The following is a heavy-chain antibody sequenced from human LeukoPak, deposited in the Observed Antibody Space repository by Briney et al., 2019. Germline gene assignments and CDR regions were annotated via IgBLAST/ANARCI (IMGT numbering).Heavy chain of an antibody. Sequence: GESLQISCKGSGSIFTSYWIGWGRQVPGKGLEWMGIIYPGDSDTRYSPSFQGQVTISADKSISTAYLQWSSLKASDTAMYYCARRPYYDFWSGYDYWGQGTLVTVSS. D-gene: IGHD3-3*01. J-gene: IGHJ4*02. V-gene: IGHV5-51*01. CDR2: IYPGDSDT. CDR3: ARRPYYDFWSGYDY. CDR1: GSIFTSYW.